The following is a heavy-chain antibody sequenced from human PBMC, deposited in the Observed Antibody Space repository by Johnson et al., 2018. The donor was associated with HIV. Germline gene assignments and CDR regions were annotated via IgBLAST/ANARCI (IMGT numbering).Heavy chain of an antibody. D-gene: IGHD3-3*01. CDR3: ARDRGRAYYNFWSGTRSACAFDI. Sequence: VQLVESGGGLVQPGGSLRLSCAASGFTFSDHYMDWVRQTPGKGLEWVGRTRNKANSYTTEYAASVKGRFTISRDDSKNSLYLQMNSLRAEDTAVYYCARDRGRAYYNFWSGTRSACAFDIWGQGTMVTVSS. CDR1: GFTFSDHY. V-gene: IGHV3-72*01. J-gene: IGHJ3*02. CDR2: TRNKANSYTT.